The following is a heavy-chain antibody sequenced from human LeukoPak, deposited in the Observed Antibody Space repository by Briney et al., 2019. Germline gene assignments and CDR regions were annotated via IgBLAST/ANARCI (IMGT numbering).Heavy chain of an antibody. J-gene: IGHJ3*02. Sequence: ASVKVSCKASGYTFTSYGISWVRQAPGQGLEWMGWISAYNGNTNYAQKLQGRVTMTTDTSTSTAYMELRSLRSDDTAVYYCAREGACGVDWRCAFDIWGQGPMVTVSS. CDR3: AREGACGVDWRCAFDI. CDR1: GYTFTSYG. D-gene: IGHD2-21*02. CDR2: ISAYNGNT. V-gene: IGHV1-18*01.